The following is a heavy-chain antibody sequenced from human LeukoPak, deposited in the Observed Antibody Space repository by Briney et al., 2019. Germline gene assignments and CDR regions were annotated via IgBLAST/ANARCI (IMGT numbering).Heavy chain of an antibody. V-gene: IGHV4-59*01. CDR1: GGSISSYY. Sequence: PSETLSLTCTVSGGSISSYYWSWIRQPPGKGLEWIGYIYYSGSTNYNPSLKSRVTISVDTSKNQFSLKLSSVTAADTAVYYCARSFPGDDFWSGYYVGGGSLALDHWGQGTLVTVSS. J-gene: IGHJ4*02. CDR2: IYYSGST. D-gene: IGHD3-3*01. CDR3: ARSFPGDDFWSGYYVGGGSLALDH.